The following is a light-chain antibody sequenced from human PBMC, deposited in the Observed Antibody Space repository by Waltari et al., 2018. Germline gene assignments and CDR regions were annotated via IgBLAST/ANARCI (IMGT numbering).Light chain of an antibody. CDR1: QSVGRT. V-gene: IGKV3-20*01. J-gene: IGKJ1*01. CDR3: QHYVRLPAT. Sequence: EIVLTQSPGTLSLSPGERATLSCRASQSVGRTLAWYQQNPGPAPRLLMYGASSRATGTPDRFSGSGSGTDFSLTISRLEPEDFAVYYCQHYVRLPATFGQGTKVEIK. CDR2: GAS.